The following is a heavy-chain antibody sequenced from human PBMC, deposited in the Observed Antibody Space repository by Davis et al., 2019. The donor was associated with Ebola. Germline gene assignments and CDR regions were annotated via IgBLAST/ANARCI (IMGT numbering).Heavy chain of an antibody. CDR1: GGSISSYY. Sequence: SETLSLTCTVSGGSISSYYWSWIRQPPGKGLEWIGYIYYSGSTNYNPSLKIRVTISVDTSKNQFSLKLSSVTAADTAVYYCARGLMYYDILTGYYKGEYFDYWDQGTLVTVSS. CDR2: IYYSGST. CDR3: ARGLMYYDILTGYYKGEYFDY. J-gene: IGHJ4*02. D-gene: IGHD3-9*01. V-gene: IGHV4-59*12.